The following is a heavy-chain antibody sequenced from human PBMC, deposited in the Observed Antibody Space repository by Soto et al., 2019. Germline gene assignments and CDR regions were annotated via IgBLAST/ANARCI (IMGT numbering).Heavy chain of an antibody. D-gene: IGHD3-22*01. CDR1: GGTFSSYA. Sequence: QVQLVQSGAEVKKPGSSVKVSCKASGGTFSSYAISWVRQAPRQGLEWMGGIIPIFGTANYAQKFQGRVTITADKSTSTAYMELSSLRSEDTAVYYCARDFPYYYDSSGYSEDKYYYYYGMDVWGQGTTVTVSS. J-gene: IGHJ6*02. V-gene: IGHV1-69*06. CDR2: IIPIFGTA. CDR3: ARDFPYYYDSSGYSEDKYYYYYGMDV.